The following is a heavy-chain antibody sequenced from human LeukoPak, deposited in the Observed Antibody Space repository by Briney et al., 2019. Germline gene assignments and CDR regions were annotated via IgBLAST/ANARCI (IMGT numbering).Heavy chain of an antibody. Sequence: PGGSLRLSCAASGFTVSSNYMSWVRQAPGKGLEWVSVIYSGGSTYYADSVKGRFTISRDNSKNTLYLQMNSLRAEDTAVYYCARVDWGYSFGAFDIWGQGTMVTVSS. CDR3: ARVDWGYSFGAFDI. J-gene: IGHJ3*02. V-gene: IGHV3-53*01. CDR1: GFTVSSNY. D-gene: IGHD5-18*01. CDR2: IYSGGST.